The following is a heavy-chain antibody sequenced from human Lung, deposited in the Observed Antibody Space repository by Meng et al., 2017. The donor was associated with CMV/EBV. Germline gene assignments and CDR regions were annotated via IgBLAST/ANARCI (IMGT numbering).Heavy chain of an antibody. CDR3: ARGSGYYGSGSYYSRYYYGMDV. V-gene: IGHV4-59*01. Sequence: SXTLSLXCAVSGGSSSSYYWSWIRQPPGKRLEWIGYIYYSGSTSYNPSLKSRVTISVDTSKNQFSLKLSSVTAADTAAYYCARGSGYYGSGSYYSRYYYGMDVWXQGTTVTVSS. CDR1: GGSSSSYY. J-gene: IGHJ6*02. D-gene: IGHD3-10*01. CDR2: IYYSGST.